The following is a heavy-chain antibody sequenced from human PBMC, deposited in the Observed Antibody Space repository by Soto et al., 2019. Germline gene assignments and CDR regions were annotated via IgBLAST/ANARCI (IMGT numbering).Heavy chain of an antibody. CDR3: ARDYGDSSALDP. CDR1: GFTFSSYS. Sequence: PGGSLRLSCAASGFTFSSYSMNWVRQAPGKGLEWVAVIWYDGSNKYYADSVKGRFTISRDNSKNTLYLQMNSLRAEDTAVYYCARDYGDSSALDPWGQGTLVTVSS. V-gene: IGHV3-33*08. J-gene: IGHJ5*02. CDR2: IWYDGSNK. D-gene: IGHD3-22*01.